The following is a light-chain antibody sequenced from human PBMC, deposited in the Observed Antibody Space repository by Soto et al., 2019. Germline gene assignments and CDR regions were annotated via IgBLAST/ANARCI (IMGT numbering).Light chain of an antibody. CDR3: QQYGNSRGT. J-gene: IGKJ1*01. Sequence: DIQMTQSPSTLSASVGDRVTITCRASRSASDWLAWYQQRPGEAPRMLISKASTLESGVPSRFNGSGSGTHFTLTITSLEPEDFAVYYCQQYGNSRGTFGQGTKVDIK. V-gene: IGKV1-5*03. CDR2: KAS. CDR1: RSASDW.